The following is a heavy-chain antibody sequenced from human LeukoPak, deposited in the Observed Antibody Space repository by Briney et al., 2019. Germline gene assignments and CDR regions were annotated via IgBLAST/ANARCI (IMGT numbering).Heavy chain of an antibody. D-gene: IGHD6-6*01. J-gene: IGHJ5*02. V-gene: IGHV1-2*02. Sequence: ASVKVSCQTSGYTFTDFYLNWVRQAPRQGVEWMGWINPYSGATISAERFQGRMTMTWDASIGTAYMQLTRLRSDDTAVYYCATASITHTRDPWGQGTLVTVSS. CDR3: ATASITHTRDP. CDR2: INPYSGAT. CDR1: GYTFTDFY.